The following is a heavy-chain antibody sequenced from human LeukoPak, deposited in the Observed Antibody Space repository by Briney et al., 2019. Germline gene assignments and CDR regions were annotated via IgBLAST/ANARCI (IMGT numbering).Heavy chain of an antibody. Sequence: SETLSHTCTVSGHSIINSYYWGWIRQPPGKGLEWIGSIYYTGSTYYNPSLKSRVTISIDTSKNQFSLKVNSVTAADTAVYYCARGRPIAVAGTDFDYWGQGTLVTVSS. V-gene: IGHV4-38-2*02. CDR3: ARGRPIAVAGTDFDY. J-gene: IGHJ4*02. D-gene: IGHD6-19*01. CDR1: GHSIINSYY. CDR2: IYYTGST.